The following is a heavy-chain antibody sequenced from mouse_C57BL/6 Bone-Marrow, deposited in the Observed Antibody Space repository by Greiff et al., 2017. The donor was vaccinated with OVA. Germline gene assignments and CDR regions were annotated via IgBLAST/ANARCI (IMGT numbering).Heavy chain of an antibody. J-gene: IGHJ1*03. V-gene: IGHV1-42*01. D-gene: IGHD1-2*01. CDR3: ARRYYGPWYFDV. CDR1: GYSFTGYY. Sequence: EVQLVESGPELVKPGASVKISCKASGYSFTGYYMNWVKQSPEKSLEWIGEINPSTGGTTYNQKFKAKATLTVDKSSSTAYMQLKSLTSEDSAVYYCARRYYGPWYFDVWGTGTTVTVSS. CDR2: INPSTGGT.